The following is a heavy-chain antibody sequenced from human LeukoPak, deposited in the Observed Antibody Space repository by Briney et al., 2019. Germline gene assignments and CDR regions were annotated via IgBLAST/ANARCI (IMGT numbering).Heavy chain of an antibody. Sequence: GGSLRLSCAASGFTFSSYSMNWVRQAPGKGLKWVSSISSSSSYIYYADSVKGRFTISRDNAKNSLYLQMNSLRAEDTAVYYCAKVGYCSSTSCYHFDYWGQGTLVTVSS. CDR1: GFTFSSYS. D-gene: IGHD2-2*01. V-gene: IGHV3-21*01. CDR3: AKVGYCSSTSCYHFDY. J-gene: IGHJ4*02. CDR2: ISSSSSYI.